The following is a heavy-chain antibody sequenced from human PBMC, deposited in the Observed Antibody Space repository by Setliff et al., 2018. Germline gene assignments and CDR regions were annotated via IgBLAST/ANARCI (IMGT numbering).Heavy chain of an antibody. D-gene: IGHD5-12*01. CDR3: ARGNPAERYEY. J-gene: IGHJ1*01. V-gene: IGHV1-18*01. Sequence: ASVKVSCKASGYNFKTYAISWVRQAPGQGLEWMGFISLYDGHTNYAQNFQGRLTVTTDTSTSTAYTELSSLRFDDTAVYYCARGNPAERYEYWGQGTLVTVSS. CDR2: ISLYDGHT. CDR1: GYNFKTYA.